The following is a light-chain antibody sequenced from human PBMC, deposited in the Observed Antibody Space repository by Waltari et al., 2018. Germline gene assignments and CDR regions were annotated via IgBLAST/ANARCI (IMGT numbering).Light chain of an antibody. CDR1: QGIGTW. CDR3: QQGNSFPPT. CDR2: GAS. J-gene: IGKJ1*01. V-gene: IGKV1-12*01. Sequence: DIQMTQSPSSVSASLGDRVTITCRASQGIGTWLASYQQKPGKAPKVLIYGASTLLTGVPSRFSGSGSGTEFTLTITGLQPEDFATYFCQQGNSFPPTFGLGTRVEV.